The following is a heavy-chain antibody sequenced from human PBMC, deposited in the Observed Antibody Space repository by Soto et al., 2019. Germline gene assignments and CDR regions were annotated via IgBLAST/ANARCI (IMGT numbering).Heavy chain of an antibody. CDR1: GFTINSYG. J-gene: IGHJ5*02. Sequence: VQLVESGGGVVQPGRSLRLSCAASGFTINSYGMHWVRQSPGKGLEWVAVISYDGTNKDYVDSVKGRFTISRDISKNTVYLQMNSLRPEDTAVYYCAILIVIQPEATFPWGQVTLVTVAS. V-gene: IGHV3-30*03. CDR3: AILIVIQPEATFP. CDR2: ISYDGTNK. D-gene: IGHD5-18*01.